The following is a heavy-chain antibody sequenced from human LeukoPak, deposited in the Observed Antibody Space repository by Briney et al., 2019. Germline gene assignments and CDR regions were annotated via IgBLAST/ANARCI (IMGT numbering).Heavy chain of an antibody. J-gene: IGHJ4*02. CDR2: INPNSGGT. CDR3: ARGLAGRRQWLVWGVDY. Sequence: GASVKVSCKASGNTFTGYYMHWVRQAPGQGLEWMGWINPNSGGTNYAQKFQGRVTMTRDTSISTAYMELSRLRSEDTAVYYCARGLAGRRQWLVWGVDYWGQGTLVTVSS. V-gene: IGHV1-2*02. CDR1: GNTFTGYY. D-gene: IGHD6-19*01.